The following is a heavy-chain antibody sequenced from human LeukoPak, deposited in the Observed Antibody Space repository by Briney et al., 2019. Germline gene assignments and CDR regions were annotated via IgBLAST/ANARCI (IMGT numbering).Heavy chain of an antibody. CDR2: IIPIFGTA. Sequence: SSVKVSCKASGGTFSSYAISWVRQAPGQGLEWMGGIIPIFGTANYAQKFQGRVTITADESTSTAYMELSCLRSEDTAVYYCARVEDYYYYMDVWGKGTTVTVSS. CDR3: ARVEDYYYYMDV. CDR1: GGTFSSYA. V-gene: IGHV1-69*01. J-gene: IGHJ6*03.